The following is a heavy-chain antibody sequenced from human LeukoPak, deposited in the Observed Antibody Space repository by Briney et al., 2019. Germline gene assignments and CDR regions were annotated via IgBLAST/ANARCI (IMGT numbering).Heavy chain of an antibody. CDR3: ARGAKGDLYDY. D-gene: IGHD2-21*01. V-gene: IGHV3-64*01. CDR2: IGSNGDST. Sequence: GGSLRLSCAASGFTFSSYAMHWVRQAPGKGLEYVSAIGSNGDSTYYANSVKGRFTISRDNSKNTLYLQMGSLRAEDMAVYYCARGAKGDLYDYWGQGTLVTVSS. J-gene: IGHJ4*02. CDR1: GFTFSSYA.